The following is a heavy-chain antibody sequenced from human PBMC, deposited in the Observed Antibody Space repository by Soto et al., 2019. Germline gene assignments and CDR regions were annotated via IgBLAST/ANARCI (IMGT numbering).Heavy chain of an antibody. V-gene: IGHV4-31*03. CDR3: ARGGQVDFGVPSAYYYGMDV. Sequence: SETLSLTCTVSGGSIRSDGYYWSWIRQSPGKGLEWIAYIYYSGSTYYNPSLKSRVTISVDTSKNQFSLKLSSVTAADTAVYYCARGGQVDFGVPSAYYYGMDVWGQGTTVTVSS. CDR2: IYYSGST. D-gene: IGHD3-3*01. J-gene: IGHJ6*02. CDR1: GGSIRSDGYY.